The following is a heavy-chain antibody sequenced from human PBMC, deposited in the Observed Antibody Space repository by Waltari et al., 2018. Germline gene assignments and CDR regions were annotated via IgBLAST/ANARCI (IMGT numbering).Heavy chain of an antibody. CDR1: GGTFSSYA. D-gene: IGHD3-16*01. V-gene: IGHV1-69*08. Sequence: QVQLVQSGAEVKKPGSSVKGSCKASGGTFSSYAISWVRQAPGQGLEWMGRIIPIFGTANYAQKFQGRVTITADKSMSTAYMELSSLRSEDTAVYYCAREVMAADYYYYGMDVWGQGTTVTVSS. CDR2: IIPIFGTA. J-gene: IGHJ6*02. CDR3: AREVMAADYYYYGMDV.